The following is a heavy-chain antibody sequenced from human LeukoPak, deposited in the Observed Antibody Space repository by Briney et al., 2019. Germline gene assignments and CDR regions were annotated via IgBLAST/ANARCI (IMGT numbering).Heavy chain of an antibody. J-gene: IGHJ4*02. CDR3: ARTGGWLSNFDF. CDR2: IDTAGSAT. CDR1: GFTVSSNY. D-gene: IGHD5-24*01. Sequence: GGSLRLSCAASGFTVSSNYMNWVRQAPGKGLVWVSGIDTAGSATRYADSVKGRFTISRDSAKNTLFLQINSLRAEDTAVYYCARTGGWLSNFDFWGQGSLVTVSS. V-gene: IGHV3-74*01.